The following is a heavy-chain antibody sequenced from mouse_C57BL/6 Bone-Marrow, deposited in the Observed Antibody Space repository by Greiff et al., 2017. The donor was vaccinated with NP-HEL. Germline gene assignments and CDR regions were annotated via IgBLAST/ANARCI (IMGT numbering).Heavy chain of an antibody. Sequence: QVQLQQSGAELVRPGASVTLSCKASGYTFTDYEMHWVKQTPVHGLEWIGAIDPETGGTDYNQKFKGKAILTADQSSSTAYMELRSLTSEDSSVYYCTRRDYDSLYYYAIDYWGQGTSVTVSS. CDR3: TRRDYDSLYYYAIDY. D-gene: IGHD2-4*01. CDR1: GYTFTDYE. V-gene: IGHV1-15*01. CDR2: IDPETGGT. J-gene: IGHJ4*01.